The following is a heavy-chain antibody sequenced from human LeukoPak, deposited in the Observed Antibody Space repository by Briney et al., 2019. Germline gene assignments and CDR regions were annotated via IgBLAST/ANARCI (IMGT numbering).Heavy chain of an antibody. D-gene: IGHD2-2*02. Sequence: GGSLRLSCAASGFTFSSYWMHWVRQAPGKGLVWVSRINSDGSSTSYADSVKGRFTISRDNAKNTLYLQMNSLRAEDTAVYYCARDVYCSSTSCYIGYYYYYGMDVWGKGTTVTVSS. V-gene: IGHV3-74*01. CDR3: ARDVYCSSTSCYIGYYYYYGMDV. J-gene: IGHJ6*04. CDR1: GFTFSSYW. CDR2: INSDGSST.